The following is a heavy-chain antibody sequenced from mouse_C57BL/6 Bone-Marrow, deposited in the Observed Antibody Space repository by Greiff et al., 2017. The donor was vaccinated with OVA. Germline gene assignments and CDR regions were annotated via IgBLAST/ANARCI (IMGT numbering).Heavy chain of an antibody. Sequence: VQLQQPGAELVRPGSSVKLSCKASGYTFTSYWMDWVKQRPGQGLEWIGNIYPSDSETHYNQKFKDKATLTVDKSSSTAYMQLSSLTSEDSAVYYCARSDVLGRFAYWGQGTLVTVSA. D-gene: IGHD4-1*01. CDR2: IYPSDSET. CDR3: ARSDVLGRFAY. J-gene: IGHJ3*01. CDR1: GYTFTSYW. V-gene: IGHV1-61*01.